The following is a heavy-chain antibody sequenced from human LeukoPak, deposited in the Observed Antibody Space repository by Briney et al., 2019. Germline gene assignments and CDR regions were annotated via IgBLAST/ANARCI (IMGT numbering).Heavy chain of an antibody. CDR2: ICGSGCST. CDR3: AKDLLLLAGGARTGFDP. J-gene: IGHJ5*02. CDR1: GFTFSSYA. D-gene: IGHD3-9*01. V-gene: IGHV3-23*01. Sequence: GGPLRLCCAASGFTFSSYAMSWLRQAPGKGLEWVSAICGSGCSTYYADSVKGRFTISRDNSKKPLYLQMNCLRAEDTAVYYCAKDLLLLAGGARTGFDPWGQGTLVTVSS.